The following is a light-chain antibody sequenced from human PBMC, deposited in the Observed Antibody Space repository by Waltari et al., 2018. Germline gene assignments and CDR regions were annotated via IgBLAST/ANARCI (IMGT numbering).Light chain of an antibody. CDR1: SSDIENFNL. J-gene: IGLJ2*01. CDR3: WSYAGSSTLVV. V-gene: IGLV2-23*01. CDR2: EAT. Sequence: QSALTQPASVSGSPGQSITISCTGISSDIENFNLVSWYQHHPGKAPKLVIYEATERPSGVSNRFSGSRSGNTASLTISGLQAEDEADYYCWSYAGSSTLVVFGGGTKLTVL.